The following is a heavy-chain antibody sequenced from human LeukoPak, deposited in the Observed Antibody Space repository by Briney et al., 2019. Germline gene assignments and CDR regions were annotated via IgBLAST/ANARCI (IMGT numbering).Heavy chain of an antibody. CDR3: ARASYHYYDSSGYYSDY. D-gene: IGHD3-22*01. Sequence: GGSLRLSCAASGFTFSSYSMNWVRQAPGKGLEWVSSISSSSSYIYYADSVKGRFTISRDNAKNSLYLQMNSLRAEDTAVYYCARASYHYYDSSGYYSDYWGQGTLVTVSS. V-gene: IGHV3-21*01. J-gene: IGHJ4*02. CDR1: GFTFSSYS. CDR2: ISSSSSYI.